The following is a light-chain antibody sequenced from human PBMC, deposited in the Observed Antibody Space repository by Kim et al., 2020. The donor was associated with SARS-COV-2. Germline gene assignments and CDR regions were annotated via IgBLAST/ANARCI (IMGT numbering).Light chain of an antibody. J-gene: IGKJ1*01. CDR2: KAS. Sequence: DIQMTQSPSTLSASVGDRVTITCRASQSISTWLAWYQLKPGKGPKLLIHKASSLERGVPSRFSGSVAGTEFTLTINSLQPEDFAIYYCQQCSNDSPTFVQGTKVDIE. CDR1: QSISTW. V-gene: IGKV1-5*03. CDR3: QQCSNDSPT.